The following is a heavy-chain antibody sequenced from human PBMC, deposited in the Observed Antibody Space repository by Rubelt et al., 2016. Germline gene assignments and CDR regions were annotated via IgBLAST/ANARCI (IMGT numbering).Heavy chain of an antibody. CDR2: IYYSGST. V-gene: IGHV4-34*01. CDR3: ARHGSSSARIFDY. D-gene: IGHD6-13*01. Sequence: QVQLQQWGAGLLKPSETLSLTCAVYGGSFSGYYWSWIRQPPGKGLEWIGSIYYSGSTYYNPSLKSRVTISVDTSKNQFSLKLSSVTAADTAVYYCARHGSSSARIFDYWGQGTLVTVSS. J-gene: IGHJ4*02. CDR1: GGSFSGYY.